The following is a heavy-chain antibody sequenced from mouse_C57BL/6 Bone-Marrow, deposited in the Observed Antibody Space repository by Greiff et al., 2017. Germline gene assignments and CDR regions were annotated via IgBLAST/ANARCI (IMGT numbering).Heavy chain of an antibody. CDR1: GFTFSSSG. D-gene: IGHD2-4*01. V-gene: IGHV5-6*01. CDR2: ISSGGSYT. CDR3: ARRGLRVSAWFAY. J-gene: IGHJ3*01. Sequence: EVQRVESGGDLVKPGGSLKLSCAASGFTFSSSGMSWVRQTPDKRLEWVATISSGGSYTYYPDSVKGRFTISRDNAKNTLYLQMSSLKSEDTAMYYCARRGLRVSAWFAYWGQGTLVTVSA.